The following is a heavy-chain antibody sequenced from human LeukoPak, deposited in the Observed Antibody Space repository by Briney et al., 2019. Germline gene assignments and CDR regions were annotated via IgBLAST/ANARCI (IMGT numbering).Heavy chain of an antibody. Sequence: PGRSLRLSCAASGFTFSSYGMHWVRQAPGKGLEWVAVIWYDGSNKYYADSVKGRFTISRDNSKNTLYLQMNSLRAKDTAVYYCARFWNDGPIDYWGQGTLVTVSS. D-gene: IGHD1-1*01. CDR3: ARFWNDGPIDY. V-gene: IGHV3-33*01. CDR2: IWYDGSNK. CDR1: GFTFSSYG. J-gene: IGHJ4*02.